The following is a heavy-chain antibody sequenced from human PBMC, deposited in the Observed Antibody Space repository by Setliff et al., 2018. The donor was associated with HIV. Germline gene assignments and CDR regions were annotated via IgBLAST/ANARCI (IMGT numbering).Heavy chain of an antibody. CDR2: IRYDGSNK. CDR1: GLTFSSYW. D-gene: IGHD5-18*01. CDR3: ARVFVDTAVLRVLEYYFDS. J-gene: IGHJ4*02. Sequence: GGSLRLSCAASGLTFSSYWMSWVRQAPGKGLEWVAFIRYDGSNKYYADSVKGRFTISRDNSKNTLYLQMNSLRAEDTAVYYCARVFVDTAVLRVLEYYFDSWGRGTLVTVSS. V-gene: IGHV3-30*02.